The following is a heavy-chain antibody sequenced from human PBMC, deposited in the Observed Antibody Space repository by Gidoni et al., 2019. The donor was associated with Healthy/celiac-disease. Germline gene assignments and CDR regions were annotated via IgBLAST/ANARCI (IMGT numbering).Heavy chain of an antibody. CDR2: IWYDGSNK. D-gene: IGHD4-17*01. CDR1: GFTFSSYG. V-gene: IGHV3-33*01. CDR3: ASTEVTTLEIDY. Sequence: QVQLVESGGGVVQPGRSLRLSCAASGFTFSSYGMHWVRQAPGKGLEWVAVIWYDGSNKYYADSVKGRFTISRDNSKNTLYLQMNSLRAEDTAVYYCASTEVTTLEIDYWGQGTLVTVSS. J-gene: IGHJ4*02.